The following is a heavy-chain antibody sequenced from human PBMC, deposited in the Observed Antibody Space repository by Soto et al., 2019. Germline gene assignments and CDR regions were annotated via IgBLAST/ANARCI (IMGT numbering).Heavy chain of an antibody. CDR1: GYTFSNYD. J-gene: IGHJ4*02. CDR2: VNPNNGDT. Sequence: QVQLVQSGAELKKPGASVKVSCKASGYTFSNYDMNWVRQATGQGPEWIGWVNPNNGDTGYAQKFQGRVTLTTDIFTTTAYMELTSLRPEVTAIYYCAIVSRQGSAIDFDYWGQGTLITVSS. D-gene: IGHD3-10*01. CDR3: AIVSRQGSAIDFDY. V-gene: IGHV1-8*01.